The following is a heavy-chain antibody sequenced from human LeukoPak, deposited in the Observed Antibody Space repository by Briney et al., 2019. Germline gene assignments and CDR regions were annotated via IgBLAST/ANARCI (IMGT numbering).Heavy chain of an antibody. V-gene: IGHV3-43D*03. CDR1: GFTFDEYA. CDR3: AKGSGSYYPYYYMDV. D-gene: IGHD3-10*01. CDR2: INSDGSST. Sequence: GGSLRLSCAVSGFTFDEYAMHWVRQAPGKGLEWVSLINSDGSSTNYADSVKGRFTISRDNSKNSLYLQMNSLRTEDTAWYYCAKGSGSYYPYYYMDVWGKGTTVTISS. J-gene: IGHJ6*03.